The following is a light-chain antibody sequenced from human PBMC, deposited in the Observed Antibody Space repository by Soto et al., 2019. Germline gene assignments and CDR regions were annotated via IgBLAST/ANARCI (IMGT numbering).Light chain of an antibody. CDR2: GAS. CDR1: QSVSSTF. J-gene: IGKJ2*01. V-gene: IGKV3-20*01. Sequence: EIVLTQSPGTLSLSPGERATLSCRASQSVSSTFFAWYQQNPSQAPRRLMYGASSRATGIPDRLSGSGSGKDFNHTISRLEHEDFVVYYCQQYGSSPYTFGQGNKVEL. CDR3: QQYGSSPYT.